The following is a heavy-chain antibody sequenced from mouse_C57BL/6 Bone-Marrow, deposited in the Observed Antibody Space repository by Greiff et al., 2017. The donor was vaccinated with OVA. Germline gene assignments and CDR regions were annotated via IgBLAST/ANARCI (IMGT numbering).Heavy chain of an antibody. Sequence: QVQLKESGPGLVAPSQSLSITCTVSGFSLTSYGVSWVRQPPGKGLEWLGVIWGDGSTNYHSALISRLSISKDNSKSQVFLKLNSLRTDDTDTYDGAKEGIYYDSWFAYWGQGTLVTVSA. CDR3: AKEGIYYDSWFAY. D-gene: IGHD2-4*01. CDR1: GFSLTSYG. V-gene: IGHV2-3*01. J-gene: IGHJ3*01. CDR2: IWGDGST.